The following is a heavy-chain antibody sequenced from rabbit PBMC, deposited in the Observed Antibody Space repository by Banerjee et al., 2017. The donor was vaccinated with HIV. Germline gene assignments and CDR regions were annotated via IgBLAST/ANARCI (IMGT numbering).Heavy chain of an antibody. Sequence: QSLEESGGDLVKPGTSLTLTCTASGFDISSYHMRWVRQAPGKGLEYIGYITNDGRTYYASWAKGRFTISKTSSTTVALQMTSLTAADTATYFCARDLAGVIGWNFDLWGQGTLVTVS. CDR1: GFDISSYH. V-gene: IGHV1S40*01. J-gene: IGHJ4*01. D-gene: IGHD4-1*01. CDR3: ARDLAGVIGWNFDL. CDR2: ITNDGRT.